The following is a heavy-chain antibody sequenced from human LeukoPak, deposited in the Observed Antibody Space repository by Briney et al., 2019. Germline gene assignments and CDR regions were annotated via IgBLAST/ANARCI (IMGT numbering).Heavy chain of an antibody. V-gene: IGHV1-8*01. CDR3: ARDHCTSSACYYDNWFDP. D-gene: IGHD2-2*01. CDR2: MNPNSGNT. CDR1: GYTFTSYD. Sequence: ASVKVSCKASGYTFTSYDINWVRQATGQGLEWMGWMNPNSGNTGYAQKFQGRVTMTRNTSISTAYMDLSSLRSEDTAVYYCARDHCTSSACYYDNWFDPWGPGTLVTVSS. J-gene: IGHJ5*02.